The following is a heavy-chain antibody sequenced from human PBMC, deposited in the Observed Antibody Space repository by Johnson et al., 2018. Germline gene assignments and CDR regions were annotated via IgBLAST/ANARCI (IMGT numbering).Heavy chain of an antibody. CDR2: ISSISSTI. D-gene: IGHD5-24*01. Sequence: VELVQSGGGLVQPGGSLRLSCAASKFTFSRYSMNWVRQAPGKGLEWVAYISSISSTIYYADSVKGRFSVSRDNDKNSLVLKMNRLRAEDTALYFCASEALEPDAFDIWGQGTLVTVSS. CDR3: ASEALEPDAFDI. V-gene: IGHV3-48*01. J-gene: IGHJ3*02. CDR1: KFTFSRYS.